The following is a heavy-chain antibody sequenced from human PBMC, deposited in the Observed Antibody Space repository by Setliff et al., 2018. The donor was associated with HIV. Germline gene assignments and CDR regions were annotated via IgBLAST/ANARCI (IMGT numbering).Heavy chain of an antibody. CDR2: INHSGST. V-gene: IGHV4-34*01. Sequence: SETLSLTCGVYGGSFSGCYWCWIRQPPGKGLEWSGEINHSGSTNYNPPLKSRITMSVDTSKSQFSLKLTSVTAADTAVYYCARGAYYSDRRGFDFWGQGTLVTVSS. CDR1: GGSFSGCY. J-gene: IGHJ4*02. D-gene: IGHD3-22*01. CDR3: ARGAYYSDRRGFDF.